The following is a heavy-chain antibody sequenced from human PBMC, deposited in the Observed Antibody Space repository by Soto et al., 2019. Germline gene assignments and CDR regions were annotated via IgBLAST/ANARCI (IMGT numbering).Heavy chain of an antibody. Sequence: SLTCTVSGGSISSYYWSWIRQPAGKGLEWIGRIYTSGSTNYNPSLKSRVTMSVDTSKNQFSLKLSSVTAADTAVYYCAREREYSSSWYPDAFDIWGQGTMVTVSS. CDR1: GGSISSYY. D-gene: IGHD6-13*01. V-gene: IGHV4-4*07. J-gene: IGHJ3*02. CDR2: IYTSGST. CDR3: AREREYSSSWYPDAFDI.